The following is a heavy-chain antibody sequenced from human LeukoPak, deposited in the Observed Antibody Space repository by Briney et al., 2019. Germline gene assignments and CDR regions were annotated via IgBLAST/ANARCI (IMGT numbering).Heavy chain of an antibody. V-gene: IGHV4-34*01. CDR1: GGPFSGYY. D-gene: IGHD3-22*01. CDR2: INHSGST. J-gene: IGHJ4*02. CDR3: ASSSGYYHFDY. Sequence: SETLSLTCAVYGGPFSGYYWSWIRQPPGKGLEWIGEINHSGSTNYNPSLKSRVTMSVDTSKNQFSLKLSSVTAADTAVYYCASSSGYYHFDYWGQGTLVTVSS.